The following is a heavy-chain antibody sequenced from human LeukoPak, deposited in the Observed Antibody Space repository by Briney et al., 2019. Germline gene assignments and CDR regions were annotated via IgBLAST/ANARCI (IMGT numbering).Heavy chain of an antibody. CDR1: GFAFSSYA. Sequence: PGGSLRLSCAASGFAFSSYAMSWVRQAPGEGLECVSAISGSGGSTYYADSVKGRFTISRDNSKNTLYLQMNSLRAEDTAVYYCAKWNGVVVAATPFDYWGEGTLVTVSS. J-gene: IGHJ4*02. D-gene: IGHD2-15*01. V-gene: IGHV3-23*01. CDR2: ISGSGGST. CDR3: AKWNGVVVAATPFDY.